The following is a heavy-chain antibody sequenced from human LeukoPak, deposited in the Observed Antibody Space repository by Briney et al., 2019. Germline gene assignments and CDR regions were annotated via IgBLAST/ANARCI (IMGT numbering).Heavy chain of an antibody. CDR2: INNDGSNT. CDR3: AKDHYWSIDY. Sequence: PGGSLRLSCAASGFTFGSYWMQWVRQTPEKGLVWVAHINNDGSNTIYADSVKGRFTTSRDIAKNTLYLQMNSLRAEDTGVYYCAKDHYWSIDYWGRGTLVTVSS. J-gene: IGHJ4*02. D-gene: IGHD3-3*01. CDR1: GFTFGSYW. V-gene: IGHV3-74*01.